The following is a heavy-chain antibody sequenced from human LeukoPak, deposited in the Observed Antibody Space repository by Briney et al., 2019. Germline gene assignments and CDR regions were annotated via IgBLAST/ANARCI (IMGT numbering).Heavy chain of an antibody. CDR3: ARDRQIAAAVYYFDY. Sequence: GRSLRLSCAASGFTFSTYPMHWVRQAPGKGLEWVAVIADNGKDKKYVESVKGRFTISRDNSKNTLYLQMNSLRVEDTAVYYCARDRQIAAAVYYFDYWGQGTLVTVSS. V-gene: IGHV3-30*04. J-gene: IGHJ4*02. CDR2: IADNGKDK. CDR1: GFTFSTYP. D-gene: IGHD6-25*01.